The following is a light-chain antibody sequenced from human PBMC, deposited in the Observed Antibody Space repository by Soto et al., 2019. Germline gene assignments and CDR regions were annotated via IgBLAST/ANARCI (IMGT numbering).Light chain of an antibody. V-gene: IGLV1-51*01. J-gene: IGLJ2*01. Sequence: QAVVTQPPSVSAAPGQKVTISCSGSSSNIGNNYLSWYQQLPGRAPKLLIYDNNKRPSGIPDRFSGSKSGTSATLGITGLQTGDEADYYCGTWDSSLSAGVFGGGTKVTVL. CDR3: GTWDSSLSAGV. CDR1: SSNIGNNY. CDR2: DNN.